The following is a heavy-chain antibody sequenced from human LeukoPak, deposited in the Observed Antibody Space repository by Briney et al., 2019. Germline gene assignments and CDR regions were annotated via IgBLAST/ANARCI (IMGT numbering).Heavy chain of an antibody. J-gene: IGHJ4*02. Sequence: GGSLRLSYAASGFTFSSYAMSWVRQAPGKGLEWVSAISGSGGSIYYADSVKGRFTISRDNSKNTLYLQMNSLRAEDTAVYYCAKGPYDILTGYWEPLGYYFDYWGQGTLVTVSS. V-gene: IGHV3-23*01. CDR3: AKGPYDILTGYWEPLGYYFDY. CDR2: ISGSGGSI. CDR1: GFTFSSYA. D-gene: IGHD3-9*01.